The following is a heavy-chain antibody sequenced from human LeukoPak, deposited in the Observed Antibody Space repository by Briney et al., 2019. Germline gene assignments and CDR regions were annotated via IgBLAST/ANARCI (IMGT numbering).Heavy chain of an antibody. Sequence: PSETLSLTCTASGGSMSSSSYYWSWIRQPPGKGLEWIGEINHSGSTNYNPSLKSRVTISVDTSKNQFSLKLSSVTAADTAVYYCARRRQQLVLFAFNWFDPWGQGTLVTVSS. CDR1: GGSMSSSSYY. J-gene: IGHJ5*02. D-gene: IGHD6-13*01. V-gene: IGHV4-39*07. CDR2: INHSGST. CDR3: ARRRQQLVLFAFNWFDP.